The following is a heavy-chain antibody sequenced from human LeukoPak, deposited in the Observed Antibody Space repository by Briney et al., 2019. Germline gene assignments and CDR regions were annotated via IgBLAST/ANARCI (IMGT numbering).Heavy chain of an antibody. Sequence: PSETLSLTCTVSGGSISSSSYYWGWIRQPPGKGLEWIGSIYYSGSTYYNPSLKSRVTISVDTSKNQFSLKLSSVTAADTAVYYCAREIEVLWFGELRDWFDPWGQGTLVTVSS. CDR1: GGSISSSSYY. CDR3: AREIEVLWFGELRDWFDP. V-gene: IGHV4-39*02. D-gene: IGHD3-10*01. CDR2: IYYSGST. J-gene: IGHJ5*02.